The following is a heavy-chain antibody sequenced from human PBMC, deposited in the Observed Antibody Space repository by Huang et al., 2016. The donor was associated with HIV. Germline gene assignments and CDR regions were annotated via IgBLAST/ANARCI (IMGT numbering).Heavy chain of an antibody. Sequence: QVQLVQSGAEVKKPGASVKVSCKASGYTFTTYAMHWVRQAPGQRLEWMGWRNAGNGKKKYSQKFQGRVTITRDTCASTAYMELSSLRSEDTAVYYCARGPPPRWFDPWGQGTLVTVSS. CDR1: GYTFTTYA. CDR3: ARGPPPRWFDP. V-gene: IGHV1-3*01. CDR2: RNAGNGKK. J-gene: IGHJ5*02.